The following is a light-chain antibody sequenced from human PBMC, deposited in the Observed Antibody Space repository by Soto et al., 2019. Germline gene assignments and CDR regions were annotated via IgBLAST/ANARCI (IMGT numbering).Light chain of an antibody. Sequence: EIVLTQSPGTLSLSPGERATLSCRASPSVSSSYLAWYQQKPGQAPRLLIYGASSRATGIPDRFSGSGSGTDFTLTISRLEPEDFAVYYCQQYGCSRAFGQGTKVEIK. CDR2: GAS. CDR3: QQYGCSRA. CDR1: PSVSSSY. J-gene: IGKJ1*01. V-gene: IGKV3-20*01.